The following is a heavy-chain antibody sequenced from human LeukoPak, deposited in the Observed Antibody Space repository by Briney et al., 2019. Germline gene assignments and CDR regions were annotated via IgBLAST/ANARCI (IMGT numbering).Heavy chain of an antibody. CDR1: GGSISSGGYY. V-gene: IGHV4-31*03. CDR2: MYYSGST. J-gene: IGHJ4*02. D-gene: IGHD4-17*01. Sequence: SQTLPLTCTVSGGSISSGGYYWSWIRQHPGKGLEWIGYMYYSGSTNYNYNPSLKSRVTISVDTSKNQFSLKLSSVTAADTAVYYCARGGTMTTVPLWGQGTLVTVSS. CDR3: ARGGTMTTVPL.